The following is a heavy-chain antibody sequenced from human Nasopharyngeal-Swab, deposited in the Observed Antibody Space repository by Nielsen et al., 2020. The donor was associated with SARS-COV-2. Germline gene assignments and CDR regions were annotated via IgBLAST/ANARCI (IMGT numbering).Heavy chain of an antibody. CDR2: ISYDGSNK. V-gene: IGHV3-30*04. J-gene: IGHJ3*02. CDR3: ARDYGGKKRDAFDI. Sequence: GESLKISCAASGFTFSSYDMHWVRQAPGKGLERVAVISYDGSNKYYADSVKGRFTISRDNSKNTLYLQMNSLRAEDTAVYYCARDYGGKKRDAFDIWGQGTMVTVSS. CDR1: GFTFSSYD. D-gene: IGHD4-23*01.